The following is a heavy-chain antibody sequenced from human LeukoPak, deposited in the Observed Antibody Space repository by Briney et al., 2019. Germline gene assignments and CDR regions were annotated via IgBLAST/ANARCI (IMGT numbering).Heavy chain of an antibody. Sequence: LAGGSLRLSCETSRFTFSSHWMHWVRQAPGKGLVWVSRLNADASTTNYADSVKGRFTISRDNAKNTLYLQMNSLRAEDTAVYYCARDKRVYSGGMDVWGQGTTVTVSS. CDR1: RFTFSSHW. V-gene: IGHV3-74*01. D-gene: IGHD4-11*01. J-gene: IGHJ6*02. CDR3: ARDKRVYSGGMDV. CDR2: LNADASTT.